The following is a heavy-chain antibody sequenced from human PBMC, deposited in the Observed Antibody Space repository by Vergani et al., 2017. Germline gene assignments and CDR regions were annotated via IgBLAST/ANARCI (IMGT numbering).Heavy chain of an antibody. D-gene: IGHD3-3*01. J-gene: IGHJ6*03. Sequence: QLVQSGPEVKKPGTSVKVSCKASGGTFSSYAISWVRQAPGQGLEWMGGIIPIFGTANYAQKFQGRVTITADESTGTAYMELSSLRAEDTAVYYCASGDFWSGYPRYYYYYMDVWGKGTTVTVSS. CDR3: ASGDFWSGYPRYYYYYMDV. CDR2: IIPIFGTA. V-gene: IGHV1-69*01. CDR1: GGTFSSYA.